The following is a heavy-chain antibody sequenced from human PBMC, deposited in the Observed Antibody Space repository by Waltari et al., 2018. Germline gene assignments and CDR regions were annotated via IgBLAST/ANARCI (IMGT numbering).Heavy chain of an antibody. CDR2: IHSSGST. J-gene: IGHJ4*02. V-gene: IGHV3-48*02. Sequence: EVHLVEYGGGLVQPGGSLRLSCEASGFMFSSYSMNWVRQAPGKGLEWVSCIHSSGSTSYADAVKGRFTISRDNGKNSLYLQLNSLRDEDTAVYYCVRALRLDTLWGQGTLVTVSS. CDR3: VRALRLDTL. CDR1: GFMFSSYS. D-gene: IGHD5-18*01.